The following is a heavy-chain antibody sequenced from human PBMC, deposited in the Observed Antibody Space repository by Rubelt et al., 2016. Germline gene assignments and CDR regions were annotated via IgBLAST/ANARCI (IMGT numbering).Heavy chain of an antibody. J-gene: IGHJ4*02. Sequence: EVQLLESGGGLVQPGGSLRVSCAASGFTFNNYAMSWVRQAPGKGLDWVSSISGGGGSTHHADSVKGRFTISRDNSKNTLYLQMNSLRAEDTAVYYCAKGGAYSGSYSDDYWDQGTLVTVSS. CDR1: GFTFNNYA. CDR3: AKGGAYSGSYSDDY. V-gene: IGHV3-23*01. D-gene: IGHD1-26*01. CDR2: ISGGGGST.